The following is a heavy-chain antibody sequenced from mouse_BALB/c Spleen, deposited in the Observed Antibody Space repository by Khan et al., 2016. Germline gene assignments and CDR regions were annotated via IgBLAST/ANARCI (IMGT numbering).Heavy chain of an antibody. J-gene: IGHJ4*01. V-gene: IGHV3-1*02. D-gene: IGHD1-1*01. CDR3: ASATVVAIPKDY. CDR2: IHYSGST. CDR1: GYSITSGYS. Sequence: EVQLQESGPDLVKPSQSLSLTCTVTGYSITSGYSWHWIRPFPGNKLEWMGYIHYSGSTNYNPSLKSRISITRDTSKNQFFLLLNSVTTEDTATYYCASATVVAIPKDYWGQGTSVTVSS.